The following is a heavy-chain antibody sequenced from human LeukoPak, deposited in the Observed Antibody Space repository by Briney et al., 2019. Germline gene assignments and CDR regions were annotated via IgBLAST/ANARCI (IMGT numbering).Heavy chain of an antibody. D-gene: IGHD3-9*01. CDR1: GYTFTSYG. J-gene: IGHJ4*02. CDR3: ARGLNYDILTGYYPYYFDY. Sequence: ASVKVSCKASGYTFTSYGISWVRQAPGQGLEWMGWISAYNGNTNYAQKLQGRVTMTTDTSTSTAYMELRSLRSDDTAVYYCARGLNYDILTGYYPYYFDYWGQGTLVTVSS. CDR2: ISAYNGNT. V-gene: IGHV1-18*01.